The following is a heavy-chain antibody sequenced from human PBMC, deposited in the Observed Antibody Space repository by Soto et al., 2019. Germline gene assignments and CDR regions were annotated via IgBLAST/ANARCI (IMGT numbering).Heavy chain of an antibody. J-gene: IGHJ4*02. CDR1: RFSFTTAGVA. V-gene: IGHV2-5*01. D-gene: IGHD5-12*01. CDR2: IYYNDDR. CDR3: AHSDGGYEIIYFDF. Sequence: GPTLVNPTQTLTLTCTFARFSFTTAGVAVGWIRQTPGGALEWLTLIYYNDDRRFSPSLKTRLTITGDTSKNQVVLSLTNVDPGDTATYFCAHSDGGYEIIYFDFWGQGLPVIVSS.